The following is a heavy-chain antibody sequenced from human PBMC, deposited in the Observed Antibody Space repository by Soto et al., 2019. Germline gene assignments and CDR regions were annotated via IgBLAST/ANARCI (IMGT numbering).Heavy chain of an antibody. D-gene: IGHD6-19*01. CDR3: ARDRGVPPPVAGNTHYYYYMDV. Sequence: QDQLVQSGAEVKKPGASVTVSCKASGYSFTNYGITWVRQAPGQGLEWMGWISGFNGNTHYAQKLQGRVTMTTDASTSTAYRELRSLRSDDTAVYYCARDRGVPPPVAGNTHYYYYMDVWGKGTTVTVSS. CDR1: GYSFTNYG. J-gene: IGHJ6*03. V-gene: IGHV1-18*01. CDR2: ISGFNGNT.